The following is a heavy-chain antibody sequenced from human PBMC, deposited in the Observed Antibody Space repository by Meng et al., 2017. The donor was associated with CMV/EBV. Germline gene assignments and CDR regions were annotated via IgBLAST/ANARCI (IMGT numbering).Heavy chain of an antibody. D-gene: IGHD6-13*01. CDR1: GFTFSSYS. Sequence: GESLKISCAASGFTFSSYSMNWVRQAPGKGLEWVSFIYRGGVSTYYADSVRGRFTISRDNSKNALYLQMNSLRAEDTAVYYCAKLAGSSWYGSYFDYWGQGTLVTVSS. CDR3: AKLAGSSWYGSYFDY. J-gene: IGHJ4*02. V-gene: IGHV3-23*03. CDR2: IYRGGVST.